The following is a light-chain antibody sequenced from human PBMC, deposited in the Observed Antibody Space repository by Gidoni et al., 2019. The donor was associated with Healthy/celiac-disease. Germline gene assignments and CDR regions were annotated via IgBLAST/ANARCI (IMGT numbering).Light chain of an antibody. J-gene: IGKJ3*01. V-gene: IGKV1-33*01. CDR3: QQYDNLPRT. CDR2: DAS. Sequence: DIQMTQSPSSLSASVGDRVTLTCQASQDISNYLNWYQQKPGKAPKLLIYDASNLETGVPSRFSGSGSGTDFTFTISSLQPEDIATYYCQQYDNLPRTFXPXTKVDIK. CDR1: QDISNY.